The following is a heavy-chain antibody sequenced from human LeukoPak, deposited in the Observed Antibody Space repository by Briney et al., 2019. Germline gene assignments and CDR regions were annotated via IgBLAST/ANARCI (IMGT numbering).Heavy chain of an antibody. V-gene: IGHV4-31*03. CDR2: IYYSGST. D-gene: IGHD6-13*01. J-gene: IGHJ4*02. CDR1: GGSISSGGYY. CDR3: ARAAAPTYFFDY. Sequence: PSQTLSLTGTVSGGSISSGGYYWSWIRQHPGKGLEWIRYIYYSGSTYYNPSLKSRVTISVDTSKNQFSLKLSSVTAADTAVYYCARAAAPTYFFDYWGQGTLVTVSS.